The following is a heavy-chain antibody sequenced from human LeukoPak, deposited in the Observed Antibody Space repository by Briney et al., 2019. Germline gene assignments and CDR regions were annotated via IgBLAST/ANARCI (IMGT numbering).Heavy chain of an antibody. J-gene: IGHJ4*02. D-gene: IGHD3-22*01. V-gene: IGHV3-30*18. Sequence: GGSLRLSCAASGFTFSSYGMHWVRQAPGKGREGVAVISHDGSNRYYADFVKGRFTISRDNSKNTMYVQMNSLRAEDTAVDYCAKAGNYDSSGYYYYFDYWGQGTLVTVSS. CDR3: AKAGNYDSSGYYYYFDY. CDR1: GFTFSSYG. CDR2: ISHDGSNR.